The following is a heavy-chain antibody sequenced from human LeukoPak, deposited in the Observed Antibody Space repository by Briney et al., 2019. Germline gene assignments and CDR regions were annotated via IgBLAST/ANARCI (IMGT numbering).Heavy chain of an antibody. CDR2: ISYDGSNK. D-gene: IGHD1-26*01. Sequence: GGSLRLSCAASGFTFSSYGMHWVRQAPGKGLEWVAVISYDGSNKYYADSVKGRFTISRDNAKNSLYLQMNSLRAEDTAVYYCARKIVGATSDYWGQGTLVTVSS. CDR1: GFTFSSYG. CDR3: ARKIVGATSDY. V-gene: IGHV3-30*03. J-gene: IGHJ4*02.